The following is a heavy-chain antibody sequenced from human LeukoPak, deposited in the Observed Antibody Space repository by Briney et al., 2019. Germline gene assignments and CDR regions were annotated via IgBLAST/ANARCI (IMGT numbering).Heavy chain of an antibody. CDR2: ISAYNGNT. CDR1: GYTFTSYG. J-gene: IGHJ4*02. V-gene: IGHV1-18*01. CDR3: ARAHVLRYFDWLLQKEPFDY. D-gene: IGHD3-9*01. Sequence: APVKVSCKASGYTFTSYGISWVRQAPGQGLEWMGWISAYNGNTNYAQKLQGRVTMTTDTSTSTAYMELRSLRSDDTAVYYCARAHVLRYFDWLLQKEPFDYWGQGTLVTVSS.